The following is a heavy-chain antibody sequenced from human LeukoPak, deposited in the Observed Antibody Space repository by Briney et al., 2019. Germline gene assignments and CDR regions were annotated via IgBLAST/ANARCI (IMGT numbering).Heavy chain of an antibody. J-gene: IGHJ4*02. CDR3: ARASEIVVVTATAHYFDY. CDR2: IYYSGST. Sequence: PSETLSLTCTVSGGSISSYYWSWIRQPPGKGLEWVGYIYYSGSTNYNPSLKSRVTISVDTSKNQFSLKLSSVTAADTAVYYCARASEIVVVTATAHYFDYWGQGTLVTVPS. D-gene: IGHD2-21*02. V-gene: IGHV4-59*01. CDR1: GGSISSYY.